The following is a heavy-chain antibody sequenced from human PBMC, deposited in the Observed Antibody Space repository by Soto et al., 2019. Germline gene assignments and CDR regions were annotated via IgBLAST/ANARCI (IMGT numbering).Heavy chain of an antibody. CDR3: AHAYGGRSLY. Sequence: QITLKEFGPTLVKPTQTLTLTCTFSGFSLTTDRVGVGWIRQPPGEALEWLAVIYWDDSKTYRPSLESRLTITKDTSKNQVALTMTNMDSVDTATYYCAHAYGGRSLYWGQGTLVTVSS. CDR2: IYWDDSK. J-gene: IGHJ4*02. V-gene: IGHV2-5*02. CDR1: GFSLTTDRVG. D-gene: IGHD1-26*01.